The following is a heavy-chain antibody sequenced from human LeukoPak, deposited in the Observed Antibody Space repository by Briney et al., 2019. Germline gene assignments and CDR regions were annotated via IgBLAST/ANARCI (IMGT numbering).Heavy chain of an antibody. Sequence: GGSLRLSCAASGFTFDAYAMHWVRQAPGKGLEWVSAISGSGGSTYYADSVKGRFTISRDNSKNTLYLQMNSLRAEDTAVYYCAKVVSWDYYYYMDVWGKGTTVTVSS. CDR3: AKVVSWDYYYYMDV. J-gene: IGHJ6*03. D-gene: IGHD2-8*01. CDR2: ISGSGGST. CDR1: GFTFDAYA. V-gene: IGHV3-23*01.